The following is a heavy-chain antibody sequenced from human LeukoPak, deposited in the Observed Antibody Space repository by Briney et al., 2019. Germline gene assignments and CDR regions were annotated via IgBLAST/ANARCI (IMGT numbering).Heavy chain of an antibody. CDR3: ARSITSSWYGDFKH. CDR1: GGSITYYY. CDR2: IYYSGST. D-gene: IGHD6-13*01. Sequence: PSETLSHTCTVSGGSITYYYWNWIRQPPGKGLEWIGYIYYSGSTNYNPSLKSRVTISVDTSKNRFSLKLSSVTAADTAVYYCARSITSSWYGDFKHWGQGTLVTVSS. V-gene: IGHV4-59*01. J-gene: IGHJ1*01.